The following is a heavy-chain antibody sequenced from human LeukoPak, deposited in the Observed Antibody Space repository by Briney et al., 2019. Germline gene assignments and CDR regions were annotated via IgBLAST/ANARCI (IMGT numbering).Heavy chain of an antibody. CDR3: ARAYYDILTGSYDAFDI. CDR2: ISAYNGNT. D-gene: IGHD3-9*01. CDR1: GYTFTSYG. Sequence: GASVKVSCKASGYTFTSYGISWVRQAPGQGLEWMGWISAYNGNTNYAQKLQGRVTMTTDTSTSTAYMELRSLRSDDTAVYYCARAYYDILTGSYDAFDIWGQGTMVTVSS. J-gene: IGHJ3*02. V-gene: IGHV1-18*01.